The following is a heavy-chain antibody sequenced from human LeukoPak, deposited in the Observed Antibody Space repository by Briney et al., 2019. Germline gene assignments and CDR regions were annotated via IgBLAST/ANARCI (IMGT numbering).Heavy chain of an antibody. V-gene: IGHV3-30-3*01. CDR3: ARDPSLLRY. J-gene: IGHJ4*02. D-gene: IGHD3-16*01. CDR2: ISYDGGKI. Sequence: PGGSLRLSCAASGFTFSTYTVHWVRQTPGKGLEWVAVISYDGGKIYYGDSVKGRFTISRDYSKNTLYLQMNSLRAEDTAVYYCARDPSLLRYWGQRTLVTVSS. CDR1: GFTFSTYT.